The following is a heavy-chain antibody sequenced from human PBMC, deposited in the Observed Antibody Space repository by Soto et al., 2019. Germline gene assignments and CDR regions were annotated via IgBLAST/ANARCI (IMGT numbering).Heavy chain of an antibody. D-gene: IGHD6-13*01. J-gene: IGHJ4*02. CDR3: AKQGIAADDY. CDR2: ISYDGSNK. V-gene: IGHV3-30*18. CDR1: GFTFSSYG. Sequence: QVQLVESGGGVVQPGRSLRLSCAASGFTFSSYGMHWVRQAPGKGLEWVAVISYDGSNKYYADSVKGRFTISRVNSKNTLYLQMNCRRAEDTAVYYCAKQGIAADDYWGQGTLVTVSS.